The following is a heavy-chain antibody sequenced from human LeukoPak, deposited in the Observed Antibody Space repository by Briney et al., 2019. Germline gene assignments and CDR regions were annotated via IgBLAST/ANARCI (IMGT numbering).Heavy chain of an antibody. CDR1: GFTFSTYS. D-gene: IGHD1-26*01. Sequence: GGSLRLSCAASGFTFSTYSLNWVRQAPGKGLEWVSSISESGRYIYFRASLKGRFTVSRDNAENSLYLQMNGLRVEDTAVYFCARGHSGSYQRTDAFDLWGRGTLVTVSS. J-gene: IGHJ3*01. CDR3: ARGHSGSYQRTDAFDL. V-gene: IGHV3-21*01. CDR2: ISESGRYI.